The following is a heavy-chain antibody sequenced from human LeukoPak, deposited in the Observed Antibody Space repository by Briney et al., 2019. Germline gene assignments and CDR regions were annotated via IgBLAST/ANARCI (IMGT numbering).Heavy chain of an antibody. Sequence: GGSLRLSCAVSGITLSNYGMSWVRQAPGKGLEWVAGISDSGGRTNYADSVKGRFTISRDNPKNTLYLQMNSLRAEDTALYFCAKRGVVIRVILVGFHKEAYYFDSWGQGAQVTVSS. J-gene: IGHJ4*02. CDR1: GITLSNYG. D-gene: IGHD3-22*01. CDR2: ISDSGGRT. V-gene: IGHV3-23*01. CDR3: AKRGVVIRVILVGFHKEAYYFDS.